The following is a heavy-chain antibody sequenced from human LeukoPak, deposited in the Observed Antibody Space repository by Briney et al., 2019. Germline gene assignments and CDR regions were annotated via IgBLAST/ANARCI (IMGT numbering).Heavy chain of an antibody. D-gene: IGHD4-11*01. CDR3: ARDRYSRY. CDR1: GGSFSGYY. CDR2: INHSGST. J-gene: IGHJ4*02. V-gene: IGHV4-34*01. Sequence: SETLSLTCAVYGGSFSGYYWSWIRQPPGKGLEWIGEINHSGSTNYNPSLKSRVTISVDTSKNQFSLKLSSVTAADTAVYYCARDRYSRYWGQGTLVTVSP.